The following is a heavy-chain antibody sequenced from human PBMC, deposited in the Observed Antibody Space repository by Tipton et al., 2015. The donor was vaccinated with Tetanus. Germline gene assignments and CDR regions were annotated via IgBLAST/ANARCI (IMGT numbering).Heavy chain of an antibody. Sequence: LRLSCTVSGGSISSYYWSWIRQPPGKGLEWIGFIYYSGSTNYNPSLKSRVTISVDTSKNQFSLKLSSVTAADTAVYYCARGGRYDYGVQGWFDPWGQGTLVTVSS. CDR2: IYYSGST. CDR1: GGSISSYY. J-gene: IGHJ5*02. V-gene: IGHV4-59*01. D-gene: IGHD4-17*01. CDR3: ARGGRYDYGVQGWFDP.